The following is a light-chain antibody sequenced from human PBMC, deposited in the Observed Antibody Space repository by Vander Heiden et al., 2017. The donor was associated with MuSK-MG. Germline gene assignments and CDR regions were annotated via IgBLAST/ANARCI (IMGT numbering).Light chain of an antibody. CDR2: AVS. Sequence: DIQMTQPPQSLTPSVGDRVTNTGRANQGISNYLAWYQQKPGKVPRLLIYAVSTLQSGVPSRFSGSGSGTDFTLTISSLQPEDVATYYCQKDNRAPLTFGGGTKVEIK. V-gene: IGKV1-27*01. CDR1: QGISNY. CDR3: QKDNRAPLT. J-gene: IGKJ4*01.